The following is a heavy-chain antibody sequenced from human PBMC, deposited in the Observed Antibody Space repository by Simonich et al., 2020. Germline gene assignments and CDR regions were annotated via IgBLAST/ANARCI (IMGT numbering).Heavy chain of an antibody. CDR3: ARARYCSSTSCYNWFDP. D-gene: IGHD2-2*01. CDR1: GYTFTSYD. V-gene: IGHV1-8*03. CDR2: MNPNKGNT. J-gene: IGHJ5*02. Sequence: QVQLVQSGAEVKKPGASVKVSCKASGYTFTSYDINWVRQATGQGLDGLGWMNPNKGNTGYAQKFQGRVTITRNTSISTAYMELSSLRSEDTAVYYCARARYCSSTSCYNWFDPWGQGTLVTVSS.